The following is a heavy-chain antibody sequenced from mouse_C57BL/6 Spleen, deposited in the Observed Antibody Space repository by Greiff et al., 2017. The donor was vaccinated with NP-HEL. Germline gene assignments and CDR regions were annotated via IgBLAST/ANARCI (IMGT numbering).Heavy chain of an antibody. Sequence: VQLKESGPGLVKPSQSLSLTCSVTGYSITSGYYWNWIRQFPGNKLEWMGYISYDGSNNYNPSLKNRISITRDTSKNQFFLKLNSVTTEDTATYYCARVGAYDFLYWYFDVWGTGTTVTVSS. D-gene: IGHD2-4*01. CDR2: ISYDGSN. V-gene: IGHV3-6*01. CDR3: ARVGAYDFLYWYFDV. CDR1: GYSITSGYY. J-gene: IGHJ1*03.